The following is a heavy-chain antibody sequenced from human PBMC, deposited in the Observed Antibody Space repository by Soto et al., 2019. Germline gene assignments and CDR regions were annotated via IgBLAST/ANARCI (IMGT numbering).Heavy chain of an antibody. V-gene: IGHV3-23*01. CDR1: GFTFSSYA. CDR2: ISGSGGST. CDR3: AKDLRGNYPTYNWFDP. J-gene: IGHJ5*02. D-gene: IGHD1-7*01. Sequence: EVQLLESGGGLVQPGGSLRLSCAASGFTFSSYAMSWVRQAPGKGLEWVSAISGSGGSTYYADSVKGRFTISRDNSKNTLYLQMNSLRAEDTAVYYCAKDLRGNYPTYNWFDPWGQRTLVTVSS.